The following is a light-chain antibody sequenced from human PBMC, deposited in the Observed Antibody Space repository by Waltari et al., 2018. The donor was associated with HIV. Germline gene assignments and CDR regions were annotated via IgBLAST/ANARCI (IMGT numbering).Light chain of an antibody. Sequence: VSGAPGQRVTISCTGSSSNIGAGYAVHWYRQLPGTAPKLLIYGDNNRPSGVPDRFSGSKSGTSASLAITGLQAEDEANYYCQSYDSSLSGSVVFGGGTKLTVL. CDR1: SSNIGAGYA. CDR2: GDN. CDR3: QSYDSSLSGSVV. V-gene: IGLV1-40*01. J-gene: IGLJ2*01.